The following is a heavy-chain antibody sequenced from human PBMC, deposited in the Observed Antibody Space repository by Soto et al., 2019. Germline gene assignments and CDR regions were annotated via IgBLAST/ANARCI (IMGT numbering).Heavy chain of an antibody. J-gene: IGHJ4*02. V-gene: IGHV1-18*01. Sequence: GASGKVSCKASGYTFTRYGISWGRQAPGQGLEWMGWINVYNGNTNYAQKLQGRVTMTTDTSTSTAYLDLRSLRSDDTAVYFCARDTSRGEYDYWGQGTLVTVSS. CDR1: GYTFTRYG. D-gene: IGHD3-10*01. CDR3: ARDTSRGEYDY. CDR2: INVYNGNT.